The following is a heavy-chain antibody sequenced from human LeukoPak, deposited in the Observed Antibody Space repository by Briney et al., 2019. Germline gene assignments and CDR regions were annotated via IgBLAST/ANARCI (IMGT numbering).Heavy chain of an antibody. CDR1: GFTFSSYA. Sequence: PGRSLRLPCAASGFTFSSYAMHWVRQAPGKELEWVAVISYDGSNKYYADSVKGRFTISRDNSKNTLYLQMNSLRAEDTAVYYCARTYSSGWFFDYWGQGTLVTVSS. CDR3: ARTYSSGWFFDY. J-gene: IGHJ4*02. CDR2: ISYDGSNK. D-gene: IGHD6-19*01. V-gene: IGHV3-30*04.